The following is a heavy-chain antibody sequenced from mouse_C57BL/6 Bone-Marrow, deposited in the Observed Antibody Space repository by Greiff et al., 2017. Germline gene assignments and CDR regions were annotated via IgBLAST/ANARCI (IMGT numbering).Heavy chain of an antibody. D-gene: IGHD2-4*01. CDR1: GFTFSSYT. Sequence: EVMLVESGGGLVKPGGSLKLSCAASGFTFSSYTMSWVRQTPEKRLEWVATISGGGGNTYYPDSVKGRFTISRDNAKNTLYLQMSRLRSEDTALYYCASYEYDDAMDYWGQGTSVTVSS. CDR3: ASYEYDDAMDY. CDR2: ISGGGGNT. J-gene: IGHJ4*01. V-gene: IGHV5-9*01.